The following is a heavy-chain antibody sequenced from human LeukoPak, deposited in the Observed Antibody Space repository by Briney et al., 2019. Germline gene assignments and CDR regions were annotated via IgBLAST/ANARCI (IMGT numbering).Heavy chain of an antibody. J-gene: IGHJ4*02. D-gene: IGHD5-12*01. CDR2: IYYSGST. CDR3: ARSHSGYDYWLQFDY. Sequence: PSQTLSLTCTVSGVSISSGGYYWSWIRQHPGKGLEWIGYIYYSGSTYYNPSLKSRVTISVDTSKNQFSLKLSSVTAADTAVYYCARSHSGYDYWLQFDYWGQGTLVTVSS. CDR1: GVSISSGGYY. V-gene: IGHV4-31*03.